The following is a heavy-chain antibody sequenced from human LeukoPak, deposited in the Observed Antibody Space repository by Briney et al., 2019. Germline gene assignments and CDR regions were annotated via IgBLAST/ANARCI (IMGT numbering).Heavy chain of an antibody. J-gene: IGHJ1*01. V-gene: IGHV3-23*01. CDR1: GFTFSSYA. D-gene: IGHD6-13*01. Sequence: RTGGSLRLSCAASGFTFSSYAMSWVRQAPGKGLEWVSAISGSGGSTYYADSVKGRFTISRDNSKNTLYLQMNSLRAEDTAVYYCAKDRYSSSWQPAEYFQHWGQGTLVTVSS. CDR3: AKDRYSSSWQPAEYFQH. CDR2: ISGSGGST.